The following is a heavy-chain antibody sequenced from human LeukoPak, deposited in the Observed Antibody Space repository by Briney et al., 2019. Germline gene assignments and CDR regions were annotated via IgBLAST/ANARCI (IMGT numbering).Heavy chain of an antibody. CDR3: AELGITMIGGV. V-gene: IGHV3-48*03. D-gene: IGHD3-10*02. Sequence: GGSLRLSCAASGFTFSSYEMNWVRQAPGKGLEWVSYISSSGSTIYYADSVKDRFTISRDNARNSLYLQMNSLRAEDTAVYYCAELGITMIGGVWGKGTTVTISS. J-gene: IGHJ6*04. CDR1: GFTFSSYE. CDR2: ISSSGSTI.